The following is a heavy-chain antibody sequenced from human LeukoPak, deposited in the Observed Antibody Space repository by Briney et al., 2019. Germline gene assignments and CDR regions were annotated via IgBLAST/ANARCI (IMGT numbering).Heavy chain of an antibody. J-gene: IGHJ4*02. CDR2: IKQDGSAK. CDR1: GFTFSRYW. D-gene: IGHD4-17*01. CDR3: ARGGDDDFDLGDY. Sequence: GGSLRLSCAASGFTFSRYWMSWVRQAPEKGLEWVANIKQDGSAKYYVDSVKGRFTISRDNAKNSMYLQMNSLRAEDTAVYYCARGGDDDFDLGDYWGQGTLVTVSS. V-gene: IGHV3-7*01.